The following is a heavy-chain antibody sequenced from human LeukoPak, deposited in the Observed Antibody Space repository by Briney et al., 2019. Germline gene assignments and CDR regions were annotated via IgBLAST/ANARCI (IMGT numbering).Heavy chain of an antibody. V-gene: IGHV1-69-2*01. CDR3: ATDRSIPAATIIGGG. Sequence: ASVKVSCKVSGYTFTDYYMHWVQQAPGKGLEWMGLVDPEDGETIYAEKFQGRVTITADTSTDTACMELSSLRSEDTAVYYCATDRSIPAATIIGGGWGQGTLVTVSS. CDR1: GYTFTDYY. CDR2: VDPEDGET. J-gene: IGHJ4*02. D-gene: IGHD5-12*01.